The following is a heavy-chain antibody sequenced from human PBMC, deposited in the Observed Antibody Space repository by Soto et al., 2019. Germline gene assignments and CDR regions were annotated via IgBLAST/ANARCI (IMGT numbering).Heavy chain of an antibody. D-gene: IGHD3-10*01. CDR3: AREQDTMVRGVIEEPGMDV. J-gene: IGHJ6*02. Sequence: SETLSLTCTVTGVSMTFGDQYWTWIRQRPGEGLEWFGYINHRGSLYYNPSLQSRVSMSVDTSKNQFSLNLSSVTAADTAVYYCAREQDTMVRGVIEEPGMDVWGQGTTVTVSS. CDR2: INHRGSL. CDR1: GVSMTFGDQY. V-gene: IGHV4-31*02.